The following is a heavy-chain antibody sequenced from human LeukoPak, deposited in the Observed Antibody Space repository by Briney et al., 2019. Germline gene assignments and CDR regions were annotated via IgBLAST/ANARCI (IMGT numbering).Heavy chain of an antibody. J-gene: IGHJ4*02. V-gene: IGHV3-23*01. CDR1: GFTFNNYA. Sequence: GGSLRLSCAASGFTFNNYAVSWVRQAPGMGLEWVSAISGSGDSQYYADSVKGRFTISRDNSKNTLYLHMNSLRAEDTALYYCAKCLQATGWCYFDCWGQGTLVAVSS. CDR3: AKCLQATGWCYFDC. D-gene: IGHD1-26*01. CDR2: ISGSGDSQ.